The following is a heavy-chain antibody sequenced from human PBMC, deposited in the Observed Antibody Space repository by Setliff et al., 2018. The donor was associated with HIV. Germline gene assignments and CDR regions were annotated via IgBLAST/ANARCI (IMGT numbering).Heavy chain of an antibody. D-gene: IGHD3-22*01. Sequence: ASVKVSCKASGYTFTSYGMICVRQAPGQGLEWMGWINTYTWNPTYAQDFTGRFVFSLDTSVSTAYLQISSLKAEDIAVYYCARDGYYYDSSGHLAYYFDYWGQGTLVTVSS. CDR3: ARDGYYYDSSGHLAYYFDY. CDR1: GYTFTSYG. V-gene: IGHV7-4-1*02. J-gene: IGHJ4*02. CDR2: INTYTWNP.